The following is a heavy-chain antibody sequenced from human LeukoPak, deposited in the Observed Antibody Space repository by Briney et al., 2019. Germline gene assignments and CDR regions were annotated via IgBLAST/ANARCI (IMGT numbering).Heavy chain of an antibody. Sequence: ASVKVSCKASGYTFTSYYMHWVRQAPGQGLEWMGIINPSGGSTSYAQKFQGRVTMTRNTSTSTVYMELSSLRSEDTAVYYCARFTGAVAGADYWGQGTLVTVSS. CDR1: GYTFTSYY. J-gene: IGHJ4*02. D-gene: IGHD6-19*01. CDR3: ARFTGAVAGADY. V-gene: IGHV1-46*01. CDR2: INPSGGST.